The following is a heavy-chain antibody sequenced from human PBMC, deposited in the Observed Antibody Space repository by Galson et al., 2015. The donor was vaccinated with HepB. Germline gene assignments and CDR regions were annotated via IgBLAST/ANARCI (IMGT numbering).Heavy chain of an antibody. Sequence: SLRLSCAAAGFAFDDYAMHWVRQAPGKGLEWVSGISWNSGSIGYADSVKGRFTISRDNAKNSLYLQMNSLRAEDTALYYCAKSRISMVRGVADYWGQGALVTVSS. CDR2: ISWNSGSI. J-gene: IGHJ4*02. CDR3: AKSRISMVRGVADY. D-gene: IGHD3-10*01. CDR1: GFAFDDYA. V-gene: IGHV3-9*01.